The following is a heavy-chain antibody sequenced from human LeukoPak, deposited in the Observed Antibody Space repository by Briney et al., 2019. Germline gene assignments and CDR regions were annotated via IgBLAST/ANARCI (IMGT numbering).Heavy chain of an antibody. D-gene: IGHD1/OR15-1a*01. J-gene: IGHJ3*02. CDR2: LYSGGNT. CDR1: GFTVSSNY. Sequence: GGSLRLSCAASGFTVSSNYMNWVRQAPGKGLEWVSVLYSGGNTYYAESVKGRFTISRDNSKNTLYLQMNSLRAEDTAVYYCARASKWEHGDAFDIWGQGTMVTVSS. V-gene: IGHV3-66*01. CDR3: ARASKWEHGDAFDI.